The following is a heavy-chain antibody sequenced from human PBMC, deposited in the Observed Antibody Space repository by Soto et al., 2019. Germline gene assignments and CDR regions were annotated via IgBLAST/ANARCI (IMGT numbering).Heavy chain of an antibody. CDR2: INHSGST. D-gene: IGHD2-8*02. CDR1: GGSFSGYY. J-gene: IGHJ6*03. Sequence: QVQLQQWGAGLLKPSETLSLTCAVYGGSFSGYYWSWIRQPPGKGLEWIGEINHSGSTNYNPSLMSLVTISVDTSKNQFSLQLSSVTAADTAVYYCARATAGGSTGGYYYMDVWGKVTTVTVSS. V-gene: IGHV4-34*01. CDR3: ARATAGGSTGGYYYMDV.